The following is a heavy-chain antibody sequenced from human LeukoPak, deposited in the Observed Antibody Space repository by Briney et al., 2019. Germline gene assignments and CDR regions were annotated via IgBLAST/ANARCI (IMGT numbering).Heavy chain of an antibody. J-gene: IGHJ4*02. CDR1: GDSISNYY. CDR2: ISYSGST. CDR3: ARGSSRGLGY. Sequence: SETLSLTCTVSGDSISNYYWSWIRQPPGKGLEWIEYISYSGSTNYNPSLKSRVTMLVDTSMNQFSLNLNSVTAADTAVYYCARGSSRGLGYWGQGTLVTVSS. D-gene: IGHD3-10*01. V-gene: IGHV4-59*01.